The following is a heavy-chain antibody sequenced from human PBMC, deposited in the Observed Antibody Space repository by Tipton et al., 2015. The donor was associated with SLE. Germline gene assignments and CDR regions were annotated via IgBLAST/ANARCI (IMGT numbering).Heavy chain of an antibody. D-gene: IGHD4-17*01. CDR2: TDTSGRTI. CDR3: ARGGDFGDYDFDWFDP. CDR1: GFTFSDYY. V-gene: IGHV3-11*04. J-gene: IGHJ5*02. Sequence: SLRLSCEGSGFTFSDYYMSWVRQTPGKGLEWVSFTDTSGRTIYYADSVKGRFTISRDNAEDSLSLQMNSLRLEDTAVYYCARGGDFGDYDFDWFDPWGQGTLVTVSS.